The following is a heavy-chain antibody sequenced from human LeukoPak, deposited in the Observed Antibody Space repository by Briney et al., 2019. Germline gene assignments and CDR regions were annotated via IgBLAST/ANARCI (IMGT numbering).Heavy chain of an antibody. CDR3: ARVLSSSHPDGYYYYYYMDV. J-gene: IGHJ6*03. D-gene: IGHD5-24*01. Sequence: ASVKVSCKASGYTFTGYYMHWVRQAPGQGLEWMGWINPNSGGTNYAQKFQGRVTMTRGTSISTAYMEMRSLRSDDTAVYYCARVLSSSHPDGYYYYYYMDVWGTGTTVTVSS. CDR1: GYTFTGYY. CDR2: INPNSGGT. V-gene: IGHV1-2*02.